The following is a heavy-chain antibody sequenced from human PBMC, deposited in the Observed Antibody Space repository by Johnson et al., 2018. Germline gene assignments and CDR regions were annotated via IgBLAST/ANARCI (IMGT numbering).Heavy chain of an antibody. CDR1: GGSISSYY. Sequence: VQLVESGPGLVKPSETLSLTCTVSGGSISSYYWSWIRQPPGKGLEWIGYIYYSGSTNYNPSLKSRVTISVDTSKNQFSLKLTSVTAAYTAVYYCANHIASVGNFAGDAFDIWGQGTVVTVSS. J-gene: IGHJ3*02. D-gene: IGHD6-13*01. CDR3: ANHIASVGNFAGDAFDI. V-gene: IGHV4-59*01. CDR2: IYYSGST.